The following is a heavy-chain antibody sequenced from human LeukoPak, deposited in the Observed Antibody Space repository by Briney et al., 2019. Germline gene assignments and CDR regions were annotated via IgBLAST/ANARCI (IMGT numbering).Heavy chain of an antibody. J-gene: IGHJ4*02. V-gene: IGHV3-20*04. Sequence: PGGSLRLSCAASGFTFDDHGMTWVRQAPGKGLEWVANINWNGGTTTYADSVKGRFSISRDNAKNSLYLQMNSLRAEDMALYYCAKDISAGYSSGFLDYWGQGTLVTVSS. CDR3: AKDISAGYSSGFLDY. CDR1: GFTFDDHG. CDR2: INWNGGTT. D-gene: IGHD6-19*01.